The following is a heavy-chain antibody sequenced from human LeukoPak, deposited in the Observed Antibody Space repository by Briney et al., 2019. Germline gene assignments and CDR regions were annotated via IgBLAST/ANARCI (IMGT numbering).Heavy chain of an antibody. CDR2: ISGSGGST. Sequence: GASLRLSCAASGFTFSSYAMSWVRQAPGKGLEWVSAISGSGGSTYYADSVKGRLTISRDNSKNTLYLQMNSLRAEDTAVYYCAKDCYDSSGYCLEDYWGQGTLVTVSS. CDR1: GFTFSSYA. CDR3: AKDCYDSSGYCLEDY. D-gene: IGHD3-22*01. J-gene: IGHJ4*02. V-gene: IGHV3-23*01.